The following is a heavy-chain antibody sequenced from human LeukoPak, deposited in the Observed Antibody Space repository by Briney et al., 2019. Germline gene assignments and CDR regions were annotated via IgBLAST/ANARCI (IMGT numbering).Heavy chain of an antibody. D-gene: IGHD3-16*02. CDR1: GFTFSSYA. Sequence: GGSLRLSCAASGFTFSSYAMSWVRQAPGKGLEWVSAISGSGGSTYYADSVKGRFTISRDNSKNTLYLQMNSLRAEDTAVYYCAKLPTFYDYVWGSYRTYDAFDIWGQGTMVTVSS. CDR3: AKLPTFYDYVWGSYRTYDAFDI. J-gene: IGHJ3*02. V-gene: IGHV3-23*01. CDR2: ISGSGGST.